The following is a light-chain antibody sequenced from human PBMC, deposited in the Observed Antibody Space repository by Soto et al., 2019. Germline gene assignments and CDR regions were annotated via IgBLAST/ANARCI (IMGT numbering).Light chain of an antibody. CDR2: WAS. J-gene: IGKJ1*01. CDR1: KSLLISASHEHC. Sequence: DIVVTQSPESLAVSRGERATINCRSSKSLLISASHEHCIALYQQKAGQPPRLLIYWASTRESGVPDRFSGSGSGTDFTLTVSRLQAEDVALYYCQQYYSPPWTFGQGTKVEIK. V-gene: IGKV4-1*01. CDR3: QQYYSPPWT.